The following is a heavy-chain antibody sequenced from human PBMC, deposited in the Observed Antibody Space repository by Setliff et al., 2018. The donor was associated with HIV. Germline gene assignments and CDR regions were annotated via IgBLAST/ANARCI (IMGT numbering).Heavy chain of an antibody. CDR1: GFTFSNYP. V-gene: IGHV3-48*01. CDR2: ITSSSDTT. J-gene: IGHJ4*02. Sequence: GESLKISCVASGFTFSNYPMKWIRQAPGKGLECVSYITSSSDTTYYGDSVQGRFTTSRDNAKNSLYLQMNSLRADDTAVYYCARSMSGWSVDYWGQGIQVTVSS. CDR3: ARSMSGWSVDY. D-gene: IGHD6-19*01.